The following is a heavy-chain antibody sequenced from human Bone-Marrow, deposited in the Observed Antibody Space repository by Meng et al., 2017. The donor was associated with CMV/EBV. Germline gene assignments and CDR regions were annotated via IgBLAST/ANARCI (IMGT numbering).Heavy chain of an antibody. CDR2: IRYDGSNK. J-gene: IGHJ5*02. Sequence: GESLKISCAASGFIFSSYGMHWVRQAPGKGLEWVAFIRYDGSNKYYADSVKGRFTISRDNSNNTLYLQMNSLRPEDTAVYYCAKPYSSSWYGWSDWFDPWGQGTLVNVSS. CDR1: GFIFSSYG. V-gene: IGHV3-30*02. D-gene: IGHD6-13*01. CDR3: AKPYSSSWYGWSDWFDP.